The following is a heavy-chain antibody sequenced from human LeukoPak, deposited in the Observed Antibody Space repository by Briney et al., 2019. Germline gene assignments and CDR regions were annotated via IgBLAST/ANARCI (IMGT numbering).Heavy chain of an antibody. CDR2: FDPEDGET. CDR3: ATDPSGYCSGGSCLFDY. V-gene: IGHV1-24*01. J-gene: IGHJ4*02. Sequence: GASVKVSCKVSGYTLTELSMHWVRQAPGKGLDWMGGFDPEDGETIYAQKFQGRVTMTEDTSTDTAYMELSSLRSEDTAVYYCATDPSGYCSGGSCLFDYWGQGTLVTVSS. CDR1: GYTLTELS. D-gene: IGHD2-15*01.